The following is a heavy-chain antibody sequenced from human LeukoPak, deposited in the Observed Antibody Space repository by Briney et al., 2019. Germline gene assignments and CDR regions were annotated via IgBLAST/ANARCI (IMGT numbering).Heavy chain of an antibody. D-gene: IGHD4-17*01. J-gene: IGHJ4*02. CDR1: GFTFSSYS. V-gene: IGHV3-21*01. Sequence: GGSLRLSCAASGFTFSSYSMNWVRQAPGKGLEWVSSISSSSGYIYYADSVKGRFTISRDNAKKSLSLQMNSLRAEDTAVYYCARDLTTVTTVWGQGTLVTVSS. CDR2: ISSSSGYI. CDR3: ARDLTTVTTV.